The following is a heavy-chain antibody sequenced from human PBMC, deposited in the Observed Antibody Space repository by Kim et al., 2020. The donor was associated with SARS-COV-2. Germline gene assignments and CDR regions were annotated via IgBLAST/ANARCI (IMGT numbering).Heavy chain of an antibody. CDR3: AKDSRWLEVATDYYYYGMDV. D-gene: IGHD5-12*01. CDR1: GFTFSSYA. J-gene: IGHJ6*02. CDR2: ISGSGGST. V-gene: IGHV3-23*01. Sequence: GGSLRLSCAASGFTFSSYAMSWVRQAPGKGLEWVSAISGSGGSTYYADSVKGRFTISRDNSKNTLYLQMNSLRAEDTAVYYCAKDSRWLEVATDYYYYGMDVWGQGTTVTVSS.